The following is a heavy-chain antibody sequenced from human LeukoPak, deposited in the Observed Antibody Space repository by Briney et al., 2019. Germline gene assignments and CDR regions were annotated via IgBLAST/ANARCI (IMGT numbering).Heavy chain of an antibody. J-gene: IGHJ3*02. V-gene: IGHV3-66*01. CDR2: IYSGGNT. CDR1: GFTVSSNY. CDR3: ARDCDPRVDAFDI. Sequence: GGSLRLSCAASGFTVSSNYMSWVRQAPGKGLEWVSVIYSGGNTYYADSVKGRFTISRDNSKNTLYLQMNSLRAEDTAVYYCARDCDPRVDAFDIWGQGTMVTVSS.